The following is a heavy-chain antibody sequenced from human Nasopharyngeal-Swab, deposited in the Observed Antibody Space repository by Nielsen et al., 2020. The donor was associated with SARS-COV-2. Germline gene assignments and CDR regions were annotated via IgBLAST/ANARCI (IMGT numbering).Heavy chain of an antibody. CDR1: GGSISSSSYY. D-gene: IGHD2-21*02. Sequence: SETLSLTCTVSGGSISSSSYYWGWIRQPPGKGLEWIGSIYYSGSTYYNPSLKSRVTISVDTSKNQFSLKLSSVTAADTAVYYCARHYCGGDCYSGWFAPWGPGPLVPVSS. CDR3: ARHYCGGDCYSGWFAP. V-gene: IGHV4-39*01. CDR2: IYYSGST. J-gene: IGHJ5*02.